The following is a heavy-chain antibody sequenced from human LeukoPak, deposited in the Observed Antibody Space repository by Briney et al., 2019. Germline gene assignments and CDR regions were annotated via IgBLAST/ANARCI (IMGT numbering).Heavy chain of an antibody. CDR3: ARTNPYSGSYVGKGVDY. J-gene: IGHJ4*02. Sequence: SETLSLTCTVSGASISSFDWTCIRQPPGKGLEWIGYISSSGSTKYNPSLQSRVTISVGTSKSQFSLKLSSVTAADTALYYCARTNPYSGSYVGKGVDYWGQGTLVTVSS. CDR2: ISSSGST. V-gene: IGHV4-59*12. CDR1: GASISSFD. D-gene: IGHD1-26*01.